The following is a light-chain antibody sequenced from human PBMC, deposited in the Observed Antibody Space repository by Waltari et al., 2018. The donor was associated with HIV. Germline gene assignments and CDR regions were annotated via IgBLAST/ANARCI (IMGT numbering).Light chain of an antibody. CDR2: EGI. CDR3: SSYGGSSNWL. CDR1: SSDIGNYNL. J-gene: IGLJ2*01. Sequence: ALTQPASVSGSPGQSITISCTGTSSDIGNYNLVSWYQQHPGKAPKLIIYEGIKRPSGVSNRISGSKSANTASLTISGLQAEDEADYFCSSYGGSSNWLFGGGTKLTVL. V-gene: IGLV2-23*01.